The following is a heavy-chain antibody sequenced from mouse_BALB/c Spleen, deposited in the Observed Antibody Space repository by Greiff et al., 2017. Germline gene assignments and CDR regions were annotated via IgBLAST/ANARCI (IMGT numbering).Heavy chain of an antibody. CDR1: GFTFSSYA. J-gene: IGHJ3*01. Sequence: EVKVEESGGGLVKPGGSLKLSCAASGFTFSSYAMSWVRQSPEKRLEWVAEISSGGSYTYYPDTVTGRFTISRDNAKNTLYLEMSRLRSEDTAMYYCARKTFAYWGQGTLVTVSA. CDR3: ARKTFAY. V-gene: IGHV5-9-4*01. CDR2: ISSGGSYT.